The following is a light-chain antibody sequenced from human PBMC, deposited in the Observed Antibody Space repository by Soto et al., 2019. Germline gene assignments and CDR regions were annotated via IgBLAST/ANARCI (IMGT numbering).Light chain of an antibody. Sequence: DIVMTQSPDSLAVSLGERATINCKSSQSVLYSSSNKNFLAWYQQKPGQPPTLLIYWASTRESGVPDRFSGSGSGTDFTLTISSLQAEDVAVYYCQQYYSTHRLTFGGGTKVEIK. CDR2: WAS. J-gene: IGKJ4*01. CDR1: QSVLYSSSNKNF. V-gene: IGKV4-1*01. CDR3: QQYYSTHRLT.